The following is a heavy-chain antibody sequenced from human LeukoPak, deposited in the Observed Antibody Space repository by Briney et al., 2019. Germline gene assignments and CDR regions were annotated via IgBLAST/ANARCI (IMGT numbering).Heavy chain of an antibody. CDR3: ARDKLERHYYYYYYMDV. V-gene: IGHV1-18*01. Sequence: ASVKVSCKASGYTFTSYGIGWVRQAPGQGLEWMGWISAYNGNTNYAQKLQGRVTMTTDTSTSTAYMELRSLRSDDTAVYYCARDKLERHYYYYYYMDVWGKGTTVTVSS. J-gene: IGHJ6*03. D-gene: IGHD1-1*01. CDR2: ISAYNGNT. CDR1: GYTFTSYG.